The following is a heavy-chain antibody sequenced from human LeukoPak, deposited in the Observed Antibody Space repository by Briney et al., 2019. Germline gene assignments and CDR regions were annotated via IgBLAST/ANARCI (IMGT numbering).Heavy chain of an antibody. CDR1: GGSISSYY. CDR2: IYYSGST. J-gene: IGHJ6*03. D-gene: IGHD2-15*01. V-gene: IGHV4-59*01. Sequence: PSETLSLTCTVSGGSISSYYWSWIRQPPGKGLEWIGYIYYSGSTNYNPSLKSRVTISVDTSKNQFSLKLSSVTAADTAVYYCAAALRAFYYYMDVWGKGTTVTVSS. CDR3: AAALRAFYYYMDV.